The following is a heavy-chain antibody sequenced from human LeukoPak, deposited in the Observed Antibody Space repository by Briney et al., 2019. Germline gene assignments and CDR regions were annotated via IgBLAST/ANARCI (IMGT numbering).Heavy chain of an antibody. D-gene: IGHD6-19*01. J-gene: IGHJ4*02. V-gene: IGHV4-39*07. Sequence: SETLSLTCTVSGGSISTSSYYWGWVRQPPGKGLEWIGNIFYSGSTYYSPSLKSRVTISLDTSRNQFSLKLNSVTAADTAVYYCARAGVAGTKPFDYWGQGTLVTVSS. CDR2: IFYSGST. CDR3: ARAGVAGTKPFDY. CDR1: GGSISTSSYY.